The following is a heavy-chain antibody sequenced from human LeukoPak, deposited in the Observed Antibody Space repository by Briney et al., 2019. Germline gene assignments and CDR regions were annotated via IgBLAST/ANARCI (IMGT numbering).Heavy chain of an antibody. CDR3: ARGFYYGAYYYYYMDV. CDR1: GSSFTSYW. CDR2: IYPGDSDT. J-gene: IGHJ6*03. Sequence: GESLKISCKGSGSSFTSYWIGWVRPMPGKGLEWMGIIYPGDSDTRYSPSFQGQVTISADKSISTAYLQWSSLKASDTAMYYCARGFYYGAYYYYYMDVWGKGTTVTVSS. D-gene: IGHD4-17*01. V-gene: IGHV5-51*01.